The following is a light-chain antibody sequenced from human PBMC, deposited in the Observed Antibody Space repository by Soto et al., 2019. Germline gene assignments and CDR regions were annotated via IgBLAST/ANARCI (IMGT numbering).Light chain of an antibody. CDR3: SSYTSSSTLV. V-gene: IGLV2-14*01. Sequence: QSALTQPASVSGSPGQSITISCTETSSDVGDYKYVSWYQQHPGKAPKLMIYEVSNRPSGVSNRFSGSKSGNTASLTISGLQAEDEADYYCSSYTSSSTLVFGPGTKVTVL. J-gene: IGLJ1*01. CDR1: SSDVGDYKY. CDR2: EVS.